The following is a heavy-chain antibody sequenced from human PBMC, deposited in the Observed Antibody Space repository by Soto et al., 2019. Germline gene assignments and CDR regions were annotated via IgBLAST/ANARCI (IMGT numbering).Heavy chain of an antibody. V-gene: IGHV1-8*01. J-gene: IGHJ6*01. CDR1: GYTFTSYD. CDR3: ASVAGNADFRNRLAV. D-gene: IGHD3-3*01. Sequence: GASVKVSCKASGYTFTSYDINWVRQATGQGLEWMGWMNPNSGNTGYAQKFQGRVTMTRNTSISTAYMELSSLRSEDTAVYYCASVAGNADFRNRLAVRGQGTTVTVSS. CDR2: MNPNSGNT.